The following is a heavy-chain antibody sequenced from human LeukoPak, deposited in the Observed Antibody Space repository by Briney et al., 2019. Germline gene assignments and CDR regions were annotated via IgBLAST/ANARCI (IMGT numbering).Heavy chain of an antibody. J-gene: IGHJ4*02. CDR3: ARGARFRRYYFDY. D-gene: IGHD1-26*01. CDR2: IYYSGST. Sequence: SETLSLTCTVSGGSISSSSYYWGWIRQPPGKGLEWIGSIYYSGSTYYNPSLKSRVTISVDTSKNQFSLKLSSVTAADTAVYYCARGARFRRYYFDYWGQGTLVTVSS. V-gene: IGHV4-39*01. CDR1: GGSISSSSYY.